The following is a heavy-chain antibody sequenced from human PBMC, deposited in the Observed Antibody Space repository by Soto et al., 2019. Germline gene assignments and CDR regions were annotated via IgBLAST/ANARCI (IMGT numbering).Heavy chain of an antibody. CDR2: INPNSGGT. CDR3: PSWPYYYDSSGYSPDDY. Sequence: ASVKVSCKASGYTFTGYYMHWVRQAPGQGLEWRGWINPNSGGTNYAQKFQGRVTMTRDTSISPAYMVLSRLRSDDTAVYYCPSWPYYYDSSGYSPDDYWGRGTLVTVSS. J-gene: IGHJ4*02. CDR1: GYTFTGYY. V-gene: IGHV1-2*02. D-gene: IGHD3-22*01.